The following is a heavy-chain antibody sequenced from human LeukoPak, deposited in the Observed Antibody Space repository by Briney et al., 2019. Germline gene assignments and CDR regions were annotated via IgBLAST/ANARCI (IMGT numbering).Heavy chain of an antibody. CDR2: ISSSSSYI. V-gene: IGHV3-21*01. J-gene: IGHJ6*02. CDR3: ARGQGYYYYGMDV. CDR1: GFTFSSYS. Sequence: GGSLRLSCAASGFTFSSYSMNWVRQAPGKGLEWVSSISSSSSYIYYADSVKGRFTISRDNAKNSLYLQMNSLTAEDTAVYYCARGQGYYYYGMDVWGQGTTVIVSS.